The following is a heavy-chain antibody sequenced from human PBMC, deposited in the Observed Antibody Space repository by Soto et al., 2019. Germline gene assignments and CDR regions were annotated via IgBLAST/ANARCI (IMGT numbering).Heavy chain of an antibody. CDR1: GYTFTSYA. D-gene: IGHD2-2*01. Sequence: ASVKVSCKASGYTFTSYAMHWVRQAPGQRLEWMGWINAGNGNTKYSQKLQGRVTITRDTSASTAYMELSSLRSEDTAVYYCARDGIVVVPAARFYYYGMDVWGQGTTVTVSS. V-gene: IGHV1-3*01. CDR3: ARDGIVVVPAARFYYYGMDV. CDR2: INAGNGNT. J-gene: IGHJ6*02.